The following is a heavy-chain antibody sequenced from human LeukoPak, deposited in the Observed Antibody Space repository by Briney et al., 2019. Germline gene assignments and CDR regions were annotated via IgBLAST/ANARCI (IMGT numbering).Heavy chain of an antibody. CDR1: GYTFTSYD. D-gene: IGHD3-10*01. Sequence: ASVKVSCKASGYTFTSYDINWVRQAPGQGLECVGWMSPNSGNTGFAQKFQGRVTMTRDTSISTAYMELSRLRSDDTAVYYCAREGTGVWFGEFRPIDYWGQGTLVTVSS. J-gene: IGHJ4*02. CDR2: MSPNSGNT. CDR3: AREGTGVWFGEFRPIDY. V-gene: IGHV1-8*02.